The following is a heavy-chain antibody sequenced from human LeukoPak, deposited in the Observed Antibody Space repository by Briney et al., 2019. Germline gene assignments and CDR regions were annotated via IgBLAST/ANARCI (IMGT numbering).Heavy chain of an antibody. Sequence: ASVTVSCKASGYTFTGYYMHWVRQAPGQGLEWMGWINPNSGGTNYAQKFQGRVTMTRDTSISTAYMELSRLRSDDTAVYYCARGYDYGDPANLYYFDYWGQGTLVTVSS. CDR3: ARGYDYGDPANLYYFDY. D-gene: IGHD4-17*01. CDR1: GYTFTGYY. V-gene: IGHV1-2*02. CDR2: INPNSGGT. J-gene: IGHJ4*02.